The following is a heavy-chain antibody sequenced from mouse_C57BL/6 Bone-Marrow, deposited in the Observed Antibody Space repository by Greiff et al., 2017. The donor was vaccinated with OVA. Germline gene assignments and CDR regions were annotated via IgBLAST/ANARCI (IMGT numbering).Heavy chain of an antibody. CDR3: ARRVLFDY. Sequence: EVHLVESGGGLVKPGGSLKLSCAASGFTFSSYTMSWVRQTPEKRLEWVATISGGGGNTYYPDSVKGRFTISRDNAKNTLYLQMSSLRSEDTALYYCARRVLFDYWGPGTTLTVSS. J-gene: IGHJ2*01. CDR2: ISGGGGNT. V-gene: IGHV5-9*01. CDR1: GFTFSSYT.